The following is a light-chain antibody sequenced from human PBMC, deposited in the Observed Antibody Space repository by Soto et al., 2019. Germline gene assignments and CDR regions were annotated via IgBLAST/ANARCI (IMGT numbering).Light chain of an antibody. V-gene: IGKV1-16*02. CDR1: QDISNF. CDR3: QQYNRNPPT. J-gene: IGKJ5*01. Sequence: DIPMTQSPSSLSASIGDRVTITCRASQDISNFLAWFQQKPGKAPKSLIFAASNLQSGVPSKFSGSGSGTEFTLTINNLQLEDFATYYCQQYNRNPPTFGRGTRLEIK. CDR2: AAS.